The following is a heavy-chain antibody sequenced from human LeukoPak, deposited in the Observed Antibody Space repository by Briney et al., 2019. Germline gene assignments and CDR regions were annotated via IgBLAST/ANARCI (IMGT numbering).Heavy chain of an antibody. CDR1: GFTFSSYS. D-gene: IGHD3-10*02. Sequence: PGGALILSCAASGFTFSSYSRNSVPQAPGKGLELVSSISSSSSDIYYADSMKGRFTISRENAQNLLYLQMTRLRAEDRAVYYCAELGITMIGGVWGKGPRVTISS. V-gene: IGHV3-21*01. CDR2: ISSSSSDI. CDR3: AELGITMIGGV. J-gene: IGHJ6*04.